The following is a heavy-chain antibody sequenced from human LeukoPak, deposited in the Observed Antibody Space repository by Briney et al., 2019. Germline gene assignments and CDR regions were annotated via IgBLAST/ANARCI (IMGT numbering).Heavy chain of an antibody. V-gene: IGHV1-69*13. CDR3: AREGDAYCGGDCYSY. D-gene: IGHD2-21*01. CDR2: IIPIFGTA. J-gene: IGHJ4*02. CDR1: GGTFSSYA. Sequence: AASVKVSCKASGGTFSSYAISWVRQAPGQGLEWMGGIIPIFGTANYAQKFQGRVTITADESTSTAYKELSSLRSEDTAVYYCAREGDAYCGGDCYSYWGQGTLVTVSS.